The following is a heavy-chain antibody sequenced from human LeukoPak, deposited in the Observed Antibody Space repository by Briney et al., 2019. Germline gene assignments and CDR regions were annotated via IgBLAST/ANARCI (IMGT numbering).Heavy chain of an antibody. V-gene: IGHV1-2*02. J-gene: IGHJ4*02. CDR2: INPNTGAT. CDR1: GYTFTGYY. CDR3: VTLLSNAAFDY. D-gene: IGHD6-25*01. Sequence: ASVKVSCKASGYTFTGYYMHWVRQAPGQGLEWMGWINPNTGATNYAQKFQGRVTMTTDTSISTAYMELSRLRSDDMAVYYCVTLLSNAAFDYWGQGTLVTVSS.